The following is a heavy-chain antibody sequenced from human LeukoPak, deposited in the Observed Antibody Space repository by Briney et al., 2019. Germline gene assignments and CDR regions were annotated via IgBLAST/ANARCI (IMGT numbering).Heavy chain of an antibody. CDR3: ARVYYGSGSLHYYYYYMDV. CDR1: GFTFSSYS. J-gene: IGHJ6*03. Sequence: PGGSLRLSCAASGFTFSSYSMSWVRQAPGKGLEWVSVIYGGGRTYYSDSVKGRFIISRNNSKNTPYLPMNNLRAEDTAMYYSARVYYGSGSLHYYYYYMDVWGKGTAVTISS. D-gene: IGHD3-10*01. CDR2: IYGGGRT. V-gene: IGHV3-53*01.